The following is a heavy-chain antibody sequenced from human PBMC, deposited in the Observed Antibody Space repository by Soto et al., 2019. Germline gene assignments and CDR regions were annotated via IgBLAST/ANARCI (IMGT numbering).Heavy chain of an antibody. Sequence: QLVESGGGSVQPGRSLRLSCAPSGFTFSSYEMNWVRQAPGKGLEWVSYISVSVTMRFYADAVKGRFTISKDNTKKILSLQMNSLRAEDTALYYCATAGLTGTVWGQGTTVTVSS. CDR3: ATAGLTGTV. CDR1: GFTFSSYE. CDR2: ISVSVTMR. D-gene: IGHD3-9*01. V-gene: IGHV3-48*03. J-gene: IGHJ6*02.